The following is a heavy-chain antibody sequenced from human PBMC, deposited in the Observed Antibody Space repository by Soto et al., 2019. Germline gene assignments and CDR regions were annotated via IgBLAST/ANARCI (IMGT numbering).Heavy chain of an antibody. CDR2: IYYTGSI. J-gene: IGHJ6*02. D-gene: IGHD2-8*02. V-gene: IGHV4-30-4*01. Sequence: PSETLSLTCTVSGGSISSGDYYWSWIRQPPGKGLEWIGNIYYTGSINYSPSLKSRVTISVDTSENQFSLKMYYVTAADTAVYYCARDTGGCYFEYFGVDVWGQGTTVTVSS. CDR3: ARDTGGCYFEYFGVDV. CDR1: GGSISSGDYY.